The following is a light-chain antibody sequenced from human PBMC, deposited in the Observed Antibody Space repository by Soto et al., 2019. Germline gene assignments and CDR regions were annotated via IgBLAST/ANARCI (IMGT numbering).Light chain of an antibody. V-gene: IGKV1-27*01. CDR2: AAS. CDR1: QGISNY. J-gene: IGKJ2*01. CDR3: QKYNSAPYT. Sequence: DIQMTQSPSSLSAYVGDRVTITCRASQGISNYLAWYQQKPGKIPNVLIYAASTLQSGVPSRFSGSGSGTDFSLNISSLQPEDVATYYCQKYNSAPYTFGQGTRLEIK.